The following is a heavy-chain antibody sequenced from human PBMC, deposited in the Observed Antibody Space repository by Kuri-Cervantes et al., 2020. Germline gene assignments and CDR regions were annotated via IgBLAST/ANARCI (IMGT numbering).Heavy chain of an antibody. CDR1: GFTFSDYY. CDR3: ARDGGSGSYYIAYYYYGMDV. J-gene: IGHJ6*02. V-gene: IGHV3-7*01. Sequence: LSLTCAASGFTFSDYYMSWIRQAPGKGLEWVANIKQDGSEKYYVDSVKGRFTISRDNAKNSLYLQMNSLRAEDTAVYYCARDGGSGSYYIAYYYYGMDVWGQGTTVTVSS. D-gene: IGHD3-10*01. CDR2: IKQDGSEK.